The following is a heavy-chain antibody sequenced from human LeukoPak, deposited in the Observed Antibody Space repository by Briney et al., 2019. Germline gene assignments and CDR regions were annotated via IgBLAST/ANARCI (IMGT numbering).Heavy chain of an antibody. J-gene: IGHJ5*02. CDR2: INHSGST. CDR1: GGSISSYY. CDR3: ARPFPSSSWFNWFDP. V-gene: IGHV4-34*01. D-gene: IGHD6-13*01. Sequence: SETLSLTCTVSGGSISSYYWSWIRQPPGKGLEWIGEINHSGSTNYNPSLKSRVTISVDTSKNQFSLKLSSVTAADTAVYYCARPFPSSSWFNWFDPWGQGTLVTVSS.